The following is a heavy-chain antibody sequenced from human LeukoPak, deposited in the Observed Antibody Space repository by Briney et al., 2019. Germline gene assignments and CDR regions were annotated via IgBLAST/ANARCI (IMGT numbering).Heavy chain of an antibody. V-gene: IGHV3-23*01. J-gene: IGHJ4*02. D-gene: IGHD3-3*01. CDR1: GFTFNTYW. CDR2: ISGSGAGT. Sequence: GGSLRLSCGASGFTFNTYWMSWVRQAPGKGLGWVSGISGSGAGTFYADSVKGRFTISRDRSKNTLYLQMNSLRAEDTAVYYCAKGTDYDFWSGYYDYWGQGTLVTVSS. CDR3: AKGTDYDFWSGYYDY.